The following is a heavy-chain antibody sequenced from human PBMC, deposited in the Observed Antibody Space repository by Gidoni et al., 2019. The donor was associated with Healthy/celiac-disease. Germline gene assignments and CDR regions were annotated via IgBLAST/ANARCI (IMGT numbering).Heavy chain of an antibody. CDR2: MNPNSSNT. CDR1: GYTFTSYD. D-gene: IGHD1-1*01. V-gene: IGHV1-8*01. Sequence: QVQLVQSGAEVKKPGASVKVSCKASGYTFTSYDINWVRQATGQGLEWMGWMNPNSSNTGYEQKFQGRVTMTRNTSLSTADMELSSLRSEDTAVYYCARGWRNDVYFDYWGQGTLVTVSS. CDR3: ARGWRNDVYFDY. J-gene: IGHJ4*02.